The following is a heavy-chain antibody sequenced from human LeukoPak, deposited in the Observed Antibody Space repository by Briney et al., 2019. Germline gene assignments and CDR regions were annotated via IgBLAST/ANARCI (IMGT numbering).Heavy chain of an antibody. V-gene: IGHV6-1*01. Sequence: SQTLSLTCVISGDSVSNGSTAWNWIRQSPSRGLEWLGRTHYRSKWYNDYAVSVKSRITINSDTSKNQFSLQLNSVTPEDTAVYYCARVRYSSNVYYYHYMDVWGKGTTVTISS. J-gene: IGHJ6*03. CDR1: GDSVSNGSTA. D-gene: IGHD6-13*01. CDR3: ARVRYSSNVYYYHYMDV. CDR2: THYRSKWYN.